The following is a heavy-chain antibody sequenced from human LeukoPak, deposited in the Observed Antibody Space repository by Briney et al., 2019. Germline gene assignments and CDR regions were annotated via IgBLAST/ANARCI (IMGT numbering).Heavy chain of an antibody. J-gene: IGHJ3*02. CDR2: IYYSGST. CDR3: ARGLAAAAHWSAFDI. CDR1: GGSISSYY. Sequence: SETLSLTCTVSGGSISSYYWSWIRQPPGKGLEWIGYIYYSGSTNYNPSLKSRVTISVDTSKKQFSLKLSSVTAADTAVYYCARGLAAAAHWSAFDIWGQGTLVTVSS. V-gene: IGHV4-59*01. D-gene: IGHD6-13*01.